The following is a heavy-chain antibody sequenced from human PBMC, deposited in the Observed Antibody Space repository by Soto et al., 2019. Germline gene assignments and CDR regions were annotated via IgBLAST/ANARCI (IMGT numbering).Heavy chain of an antibody. CDR3: ARDFDVNTALDYWYFDL. CDR1: GGSTTNYY. V-gene: IGHV4-4*07. Sequence: QVQLQESGPGLVKPSETLSLTCTVSGGSTTNYYWSWLRQPAGKGLEYIGRIYGSGRTNYNPSLKNRVTVSVSLNQMSRRLTSVTAADTAVYYCARDFDVNTALDYWYFDLWGRGALVTVSS. CDR2: IYGSGRT. J-gene: IGHJ2*01. D-gene: IGHD5-18*01.